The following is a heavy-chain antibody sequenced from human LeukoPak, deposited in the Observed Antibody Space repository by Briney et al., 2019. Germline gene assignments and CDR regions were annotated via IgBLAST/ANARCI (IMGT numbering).Heavy chain of an antibody. J-gene: IGHJ4*02. CDR3: ARDYYSRFDY. Sequence: PGGSLRLSCAASGFTISRYGMNWVRQAPGKGLVWVSRINSEGSSTTYADSVKGRFTISRDNAKNTLILQMNSLRAEDTAVYYCARDYYSRFDYWGQGTLVTVSS. D-gene: IGHD3-22*01. CDR2: INSEGSST. V-gene: IGHV3-74*01. CDR1: GFTISRYG.